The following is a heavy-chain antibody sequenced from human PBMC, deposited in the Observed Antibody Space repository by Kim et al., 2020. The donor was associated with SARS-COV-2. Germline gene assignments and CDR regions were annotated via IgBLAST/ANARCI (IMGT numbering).Heavy chain of an antibody. CDR1: GGSISSYY. J-gene: IGHJ6*02. D-gene: IGHD6-6*01. Sequence: SETLSLTCTVSGGSISSYYWSWIRQPAGKGLEWIGRIYTSGSTNYNPSLKSRVTMSVDTSKNQFSLKLSSVTAADTAVYYCARDGVAARRQYYYYYGMDVWGQGTTVTVSS. CDR2: IYTSGST. V-gene: IGHV4-4*07. CDR3: ARDGVAARRQYYYYYGMDV.